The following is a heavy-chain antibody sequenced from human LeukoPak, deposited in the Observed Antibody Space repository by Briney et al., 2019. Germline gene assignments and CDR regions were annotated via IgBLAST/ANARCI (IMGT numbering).Heavy chain of an antibody. CDR2: TIPIFGTA. D-gene: IGHD1-26*01. CDR1: GGTFSSYA. CDR3: ARDLGTVGATGYYYYYYMDV. Sequence: GASVKVSCKASGGTFSSYAISWVRQAPGQGLEWMGGTIPIFGTANYAQKLQGRVTMTTDTSTSTAYMELRSLRSDDTAVYYCARDLGTVGATGYYYYYYMDVWGKGTTVTVSS. J-gene: IGHJ6*03. V-gene: IGHV1-69*05.